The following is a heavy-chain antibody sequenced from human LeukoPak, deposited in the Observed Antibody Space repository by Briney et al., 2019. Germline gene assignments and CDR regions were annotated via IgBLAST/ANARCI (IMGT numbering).Heavy chain of an antibody. V-gene: IGHV3-66*02. Sequence: PGGSLRLSCAASGFTVSSNYMTWVRQAPGKGLEWVSIIYSGGTTYYADSVKGRFTISRDNSKNTLYLQMNSLRAEDTAVYYCARGPGYYDSSGPYAFDIWGQGTMVTVSS. CDR2: IYSGGTT. CDR1: GFTVSSNY. J-gene: IGHJ3*02. D-gene: IGHD3-22*01. CDR3: ARGPGYYDSSGPYAFDI.